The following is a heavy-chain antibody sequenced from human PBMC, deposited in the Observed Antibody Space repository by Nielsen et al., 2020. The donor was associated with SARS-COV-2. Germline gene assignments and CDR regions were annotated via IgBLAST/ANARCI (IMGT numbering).Heavy chain of an antibody. Sequence: GESLKISCAASGFTFSTYGMRWVRQVPGRGLEWVAVISYNGTKKYYSDSVKGRFTISRDNSKNTLYLQMNSLRAEDTAVYYCVTRQVEFTSTWRQYFHHRGQGTLVTVSS. J-gene: IGHJ1*01. CDR2: ISYNGTKK. V-gene: IGHV3-30*03. CDR1: GFTFSTYG. D-gene: IGHD6-13*01. CDR3: VTRQVEFTSTWRQYFHH.